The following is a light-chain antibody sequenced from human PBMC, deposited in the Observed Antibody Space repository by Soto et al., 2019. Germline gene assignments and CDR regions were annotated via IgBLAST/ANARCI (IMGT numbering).Light chain of an antibody. CDR1: GGNIASNY. Sequence: LTQPHSVSASPGKTVTISCTRSGGNIASNYVQWFQQRPGSSPTTVIYEDYRRPSGVPDRFSASVDSSSNSASLTISGLKTEDEADYYCQSSDHSTVVFGGGTKLTVL. CDR3: QSSDHSTVV. CDR2: EDY. J-gene: IGLJ2*01. V-gene: IGLV6-57*01.